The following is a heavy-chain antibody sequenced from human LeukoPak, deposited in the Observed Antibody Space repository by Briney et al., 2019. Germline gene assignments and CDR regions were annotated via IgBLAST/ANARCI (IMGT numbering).Heavy chain of an antibody. J-gene: IGHJ6*03. Sequence: WASVKVSCKASGYTFTSYDINWVRQATGQGLGWMGWMNPNSGNTGYAQKFQDRGTMTRNTYISPAYMELSSLRSEDTAVYYCARRGCSSTSCYGPSYYYYYYMDVWGKGTTVSVSS. CDR2: MNPNSGNT. D-gene: IGHD2-2*01. V-gene: IGHV1-8*01. CDR1: GYTFTSYD. CDR3: ARRGCSSTSCYGPSYYYYYYMDV.